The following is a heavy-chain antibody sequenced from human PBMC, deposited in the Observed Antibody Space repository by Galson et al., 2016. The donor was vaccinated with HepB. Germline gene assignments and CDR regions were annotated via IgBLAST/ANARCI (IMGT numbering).Heavy chain of an antibody. V-gene: IGHV5-51*01. D-gene: IGHD6-13*01. J-gene: IGHJ4*02. CDR1: GYKFTNYW. CDR3: AKTYSSGWYAGFHY. CDR2: IYPDDSDT. Sequence: QSGAEVKKPGESLKISCKGSGYKFTNYWIGWVRQMPGKGLEWMGIIYPDDSDTRYSPSFQGQVTISADKSISAAYLHWNNLKASDTAIYYCAKTYSSGWYAGFHYWGQGTRVTVSS.